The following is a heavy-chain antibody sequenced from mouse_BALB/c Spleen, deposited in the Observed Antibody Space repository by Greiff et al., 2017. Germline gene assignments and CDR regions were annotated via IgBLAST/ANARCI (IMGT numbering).Heavy chain of an antibody. CDR3: ARDRGRGYFDV. J-gene: IGHJ1*01. Sequence: VQLKESGGGLVQPGGSLKLSCAASGFTFSSYGMSWVRQTPDKRLELVATINSNGGSTYYPDSVKGRFTISRDNAKNTLYLQMSSLKSEDTAMYYCARDRGRGYFDVWGAGTKVTVSS. CDR1: GFTFSSYG. V-gene: IGHV5-6-3*01. CDR2: INSNGGST.